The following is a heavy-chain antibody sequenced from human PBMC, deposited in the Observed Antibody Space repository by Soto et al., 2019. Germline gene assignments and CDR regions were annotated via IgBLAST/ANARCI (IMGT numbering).Heavy chain of an antibody. CDR2: ISSHGRNQ. D-gene: IGHD6-19*01. Sequence: QLVESGGGMVPPGKSLRLSCTGSGFNFGNFAVHWVRQTPVKGLEWVAVISSHGRNQYYSDSVKSRFTISRDNSNNTVPLQPSRLRLEDTAVYYCAKDLGSSGWESFVHWGAGTVVTVSS. J-gene: IGHJ4*02. CDR1: GFNFGNFA. CDR3: AKDLGSSGWESFVH. V-gene: IGHV3-30*18.